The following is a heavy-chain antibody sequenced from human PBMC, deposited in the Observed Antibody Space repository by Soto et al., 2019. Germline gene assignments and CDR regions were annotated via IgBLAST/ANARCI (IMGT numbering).Heavy chain of an antibody. CDR1: GGSFSGYY. Sequence: SETLSLTCAVYGGSFSGYYWSWIRQPPGKGLEWIGEINHSGSTNYNPSLKSRVTISVDTSKNQFSLKLSSVTAADTAVYYCARMGAGDIVVVPAATPRWFDYWGQGTLVTVSS. D-gene: IGHD2-2*01. J-gene: IGHJ4*02. CDR3: ARMGAGDIVVVPAATPRWFDY. V-gene: IGHV4-34*01. CDR2: INHSGST.